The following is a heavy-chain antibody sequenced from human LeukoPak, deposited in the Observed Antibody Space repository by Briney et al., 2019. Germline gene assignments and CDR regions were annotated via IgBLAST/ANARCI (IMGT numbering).Heavy chain of an antibody. J-gene: IGHJ4*02. D-gene: IGHD4-23*01. CDR2: ISPNSGGT. CDR3: ARDYGGSDSDY. V-gene: IGHV1-2*02. Sequence: ASVKVSCKASGYTFTGYYMHWVRQAPGQGLEWMGWISPNSGGTNYAQKFQGRVTMTRDTSISTAYMELSRLRSDDMAVYYCARDYGGSDSDYWGQGTLVTVSS. CDR1: GYTFTGYY.